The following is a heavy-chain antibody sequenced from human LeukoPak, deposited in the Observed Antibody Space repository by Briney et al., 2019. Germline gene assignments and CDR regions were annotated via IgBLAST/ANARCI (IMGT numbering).Heavy chain of an antibody. Sequence: SSETLSLTCTVSGGSISSGGYYWSWIRQHPGKGLEWIGYIYYSGSTYYNPSLKSRVTISVDTSKNQFSLKLSSVTAADTAVYYCARDSARRGIVATNLDYWGQGTLVTVSS. CDR1: GGSISSGGYY. CDR2: IYYSGST. CDR3: ARDSARRGIVATNLDY. D-gene: IGHD5-12*01. J-gene: IGHJ4*02. V-gene: IGHV4-31*03.